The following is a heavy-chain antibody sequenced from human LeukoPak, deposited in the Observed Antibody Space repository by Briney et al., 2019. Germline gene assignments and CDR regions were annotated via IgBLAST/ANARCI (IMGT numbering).Heavy chain of an antibody. V-gene: IGHV3-30*02. J-gene: IGHJ4*02. CDR3: AKAFDYRYNINYFDY. CDR2: IRDDGSNK. D-gene: IGHD3-10*01. Sequence: GGSLRLSCAASGFTFSSYGMHWVRQAPGKGLEWVSFIRDDGSNKYYADSVKGRFTISRDNSRNTLYLQMDSLRPEDTAVYYCAKAFDYRYNINYFDYWGQGTLVTVSS. CDR1: GFTFSSYG.